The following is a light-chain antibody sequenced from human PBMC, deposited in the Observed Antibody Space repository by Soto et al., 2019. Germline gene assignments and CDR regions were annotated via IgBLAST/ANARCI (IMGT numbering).Light chain of an antibody. CDR2: DVS. J-gene: IGKJ1*01. Sequence: DIQMTQSPSTLSASLGDRVTITCRASQRISGWVAWYQQKPGNAPKLLIYDVSALPRGVPARFSGSGSGTDFTLTITGLQPDDFATYYCQQYDSYLGTFGQGTKVEIK. CDR3: QQYDSYLGT. CDR1: QRISGW. V-gene: IGKV1-5*01.